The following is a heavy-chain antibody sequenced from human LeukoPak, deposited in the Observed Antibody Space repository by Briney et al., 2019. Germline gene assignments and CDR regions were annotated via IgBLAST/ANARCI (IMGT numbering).Heavy chain of an antibody. Sequence: NPSETLSLTCTVSGDSISNYYWSWIRQPAGKGLEWIGRIYTSGNTNFNPSLKSRVTMSVDTSKNQFSLNLTSVTAADTAVYYCTYSSSSSDYYYYGMDVWGQGTTVTVSS. CDR1: GDSISNYY. J-gene: IGHJ6*02. V-gene: IGHV4-4*07. CDR2: IYTSGNT. D-gene: IGHD6-6*01. CDR3: TYSSSSSDYYYYGMDV.